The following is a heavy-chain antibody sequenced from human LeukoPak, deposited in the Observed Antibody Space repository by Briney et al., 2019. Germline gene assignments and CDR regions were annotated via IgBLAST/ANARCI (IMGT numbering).Heavy chain of an antibody. D-gene: IGHD3-10*01. J-gene: IGHJ5*02. CDR2: IEPGDSDT. CDR3: ARLMYYYGSGSYPDSNWFDP. Sequence: GESLKISCKDSGYSITSYWIGWVRQMPGKGLEWMGIIEPGDSDTRYSPSFQGQVTISADKSISTAYLQWSSLKASDTAMYYCARLMYYYGSGSYPDSNWFDPWGQGTLVTVSS. CDR1: GYSITSYW. V-gene: IGHV5-51*01.